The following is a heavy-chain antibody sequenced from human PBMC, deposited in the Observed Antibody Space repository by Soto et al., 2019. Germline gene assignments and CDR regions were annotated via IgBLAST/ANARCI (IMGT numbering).Heavy chain of an antibody. CDR2: INPNSGGT. CDR1: GYTFTGYY. J-gene: IGHJ3*02. D-gene: IGHD6-19*01. Sequence: ASVKVSCKASGYTFTGYYMHWVRQAPGQGLEWMGWINPNSGGTNYAQKFQGWVTMTRDTSISTAYMELSRLRSEDTAVYYCARDSRMDSSGWYDAFDIWGQGTMVTVSS. V-gene: IGHV1-2*04. CDR3: ARDSRMDSSGWYDAFDI.